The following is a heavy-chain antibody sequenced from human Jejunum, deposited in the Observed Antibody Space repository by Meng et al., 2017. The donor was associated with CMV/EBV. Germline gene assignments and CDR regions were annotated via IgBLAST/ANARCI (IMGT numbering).Heavy chain of an antibody. CDR3: ARPYNSVDFWNGYSYYLDY. D-gene: IGHD3-3*01. Sequence: SYVLHWVRQAPGKGLEFVAVISSDGSNKYYAASVKGRFTISRDNSKNTLYLQLDSLRPEDTAVYYCARPYNSVDFWNGYSYYLDYWGQGVLVTVSS. CDR2: ISSDGSNK. CDR1: SYV. V-gene: IGHV3-30*19. J-gene: IGHJ4*02.